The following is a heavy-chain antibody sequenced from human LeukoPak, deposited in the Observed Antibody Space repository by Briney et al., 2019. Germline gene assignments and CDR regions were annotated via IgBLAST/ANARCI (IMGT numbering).Heavy chain of an antibody. CDR3: ARDRDYGDYYGEKAFDI. CDR1: GFTFSSYS. D-gene: IGHD4-17*01. J-gene: IGHJ3*02. Sequence: GGSLRLSCAASGFTFSSYSMNWVRQAPGKGLEWVSSISSSSSYIYYAHSVKGRFTISRDNAKNSLYLQMNSLRAEDTAVYYCARDRDYGDYYGEKAFDIWGQGTMVTVSS. V-gene: IGHV3-21*01. CDR2: ISSSSSYI.